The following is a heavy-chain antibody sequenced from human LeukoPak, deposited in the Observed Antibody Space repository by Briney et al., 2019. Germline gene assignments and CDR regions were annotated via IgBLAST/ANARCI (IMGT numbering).Heavy chain of an antibody. CDR2: ISGSGGST. CDR1: GFTFSSYA. Sequence: PGGSLRLSCAASGFTFSSYAMSWVRQAPGKGLEWVSAISGSGGSTYYADSVKGRFTISRDNSKNTLYLQMNSLRAEDTAVYYCAKDYEGYYDSSGYYPVGSFDYWGQGTLVTVSS. J-gene: IGHJ4*02. V-gene: IGHV3-23*01. D-gene: IGHD3-22*01. CDR3: AKDYEGYYDSSGYYPVGSFDY.